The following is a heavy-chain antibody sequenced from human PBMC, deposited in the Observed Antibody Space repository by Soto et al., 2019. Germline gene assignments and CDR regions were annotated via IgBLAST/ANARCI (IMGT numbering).Heavy chain of an antibody. CDR1: GFTFSSYA. D-gene: IGHD1-26*01. V-gene: IGHV3-30-3*01. CDR3: ARPNREDALDI. J-gene: IGHJ3*02. Sequence: GSLRLSCAASGFTFSSYAMHWVRQAPGKGLEWVAVISYDGSNKYYADSVKGRFTISRDNSKNTLYLQMNSLRAEDTAVYYCARPNREDALDIWGHGTMVTVSS. CDR2: ISYDGSNK.